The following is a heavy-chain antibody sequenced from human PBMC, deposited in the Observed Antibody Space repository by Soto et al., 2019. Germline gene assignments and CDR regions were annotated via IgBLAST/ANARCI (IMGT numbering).Heavy chain of an antibody. CDR2: ISASGDIT. CDR1: GFPFSSCA. J-gene: IGHJ6*02. V-gene: IGHV3-23*01. Sequence: EVQLSESGGTLVQPGGSLSLACAASGFPFSSCAMSWVRRAPGKGLEWVSSISASGDITYYADSVKGRFTISRGNSKSTLSMQVNGLRAEDTAVYYCARGGFWVHYGMDVWGQGTTVTVSS. CDR3: ARGGFWVHYGMDV. D-gene: IGHD3-16*01.